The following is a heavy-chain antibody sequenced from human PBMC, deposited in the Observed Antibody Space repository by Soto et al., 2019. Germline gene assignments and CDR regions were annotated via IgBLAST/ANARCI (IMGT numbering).Heavy chain of an antibody. V-gene: IGHV3-53*01. Sequence: GGSLRLSCAASGLPVSTNYMSWVRQGPGKGLEWASVIYNDGKTYYADSVKGRFTISRDASKNTLHLQMDSLRDEDTAVYYCVRPLPSGQNYGMDVWGQGTTVTVSS. CDR3: VRPLPSGQNYGMDV. CDR2: IYNDGKT. J-gene: IGHJ6*02. CDR1: GLPVSTNY. D-gene: IGHD3-10*01.